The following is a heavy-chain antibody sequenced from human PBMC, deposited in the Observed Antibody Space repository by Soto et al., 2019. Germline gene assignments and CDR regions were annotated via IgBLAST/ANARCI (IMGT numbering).Heavy chain of an antibody. D-gene: IGHD5-18*01. Sequence: QVQLVQSGAEVKKPGSSVKVSCKASGGTFSSYAISWVRQAPGQGLEWMGGIIPIFGTANYAQKFQGRVTITADESTSTAYMELSSLRSEDRGVYYCAGSSTAMAIINWFGPLGQGTLVTVSS. V-gene: IGHV1-69*01. CDR3: AGSSTAMAIINWFGP. CDR2: IIPIFGTA. CDR1: GGTFSSYA. J-gene: IGHJ5*02.